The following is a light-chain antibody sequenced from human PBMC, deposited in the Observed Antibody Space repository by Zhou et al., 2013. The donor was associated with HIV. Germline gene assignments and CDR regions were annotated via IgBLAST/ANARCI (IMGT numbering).Light chain of an antibody. V-gene: IGKV1-39*01. CDR3: QQSYSTSIT. Sequence: DIQMTQSPSSLSASIGDRVTITCRASQSIGRNLNWYQQKPGSAPKALIYAASKLRSGVPSRFRGSGSEVDFTLTITSLQPEDFATYYCQQSYSTSITFGQGTR. CDR2: AAS. J-gene: IGKJ5*01. CDR1: QSIGRN.